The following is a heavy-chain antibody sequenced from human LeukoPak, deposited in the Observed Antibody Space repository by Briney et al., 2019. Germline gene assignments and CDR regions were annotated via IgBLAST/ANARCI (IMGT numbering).Heavy chain of an antibody. V-gene: IGHV3-48*02. Sequence: GGSLRLSCAASGFTFSSYAMSWVRQAPGKGLEWVSYISSSSSTIYYADSVKGRFTISRDNAKNSLYLQMNSLRDEDTAVYYCARDGGGYDSSGYYSPYGMDVWGQGTTVTVSS. D-gene: IGHD3-22*01. CDR2: ISSSSSTI. CDR3: ARDGGGYDSSGYYSPYGMDV. J-gene: IGHJ6*02. CDR1: GFTFSSYA.